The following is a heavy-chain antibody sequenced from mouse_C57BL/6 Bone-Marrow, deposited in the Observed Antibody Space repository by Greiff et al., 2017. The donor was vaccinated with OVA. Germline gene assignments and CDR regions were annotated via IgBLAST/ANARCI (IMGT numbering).Heavy chain of an antibody. CDR3: ARDWDYFDY. D-gene: IGHD4-1*01. CDR1: GYTFTSYW. Sequence: QVQLQQPGAELVKPGASVKLSCKASGYTFTSYWMQWVKQRPGQGLEWIGEIDPSDSYTNYNQKFKGKATLTVDTSSSTAYMQLNSLTSEDSAVYYCARDWDYFDYWGQGTTLTVSS. J-gene: IGHJ2*01. CDR2: IDPSDSYT. V-gene: IGHV1-50*01.